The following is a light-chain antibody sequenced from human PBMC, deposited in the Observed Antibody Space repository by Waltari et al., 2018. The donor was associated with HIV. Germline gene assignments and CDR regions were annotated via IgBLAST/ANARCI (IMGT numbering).Light chain of an antibody. CDR3: QSVESSGSRV. CDR1: ALPKQY. Sequence: SYELTQPPSVSASPGQTARITCSGDALPKQYAYWYQQRTGQAPVLVIYKDNERPSGIPERFSGSSSGTTVTLTISGVQAEDEADYYCQSVESSGSRVFGGGTKLTVL. V-gene: IGLV3-25*03. CDR2: KDN. J-gene: IGLJ3*02.